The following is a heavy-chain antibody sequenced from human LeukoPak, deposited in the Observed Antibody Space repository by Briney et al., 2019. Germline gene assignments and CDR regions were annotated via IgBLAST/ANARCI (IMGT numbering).Heavy chain of an antibody. D-gene: IGHD6-19*01. Sequence: ASVKVSCKASGYTFTSYGISWVRQAPGQGLEWMGWISAYNGNTNYAQKLQGRVTMTTDTSTSTAYMELRSLRSDDTAVYYCARDDSSGWFTKDLFDYWGQGTLVTVSS. V-gene: IGHV1-18*01. CDR1: GYTFTSYG. CDR3: ARDDSSGWFTKDLFDY. J-gene: IGHJ4*02. CDR2: ISAYNGNT.